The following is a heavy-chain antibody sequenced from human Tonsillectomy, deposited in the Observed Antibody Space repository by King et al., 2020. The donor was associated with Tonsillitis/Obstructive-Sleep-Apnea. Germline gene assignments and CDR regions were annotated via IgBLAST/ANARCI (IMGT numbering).Heavy chain of an antibody. CDR2: IYSGGST. V-gene: IGHV3-53*01. Sequence: QLVQSGGGFIQPGGSLRLSCSASGFTVSNHYMNWVRQAPGKGLEWVSVIYSGGSTYYADSVKGRFTVSRDTSKNTVYLQMNSLRVEDTAVYFCARAEVPAVIDYWGQGSLVTVSS. CDR1: GFTVSNHY. J-gene: IGHJ4*02. CDR3: ARAEVPAVIDY. D-gene: IGHD2-2*01.